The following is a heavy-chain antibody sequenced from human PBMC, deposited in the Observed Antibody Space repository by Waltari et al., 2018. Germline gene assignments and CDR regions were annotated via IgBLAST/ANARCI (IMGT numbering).Heavy chain of an antibody. CDR1: GGSISSYY. D-gene: IGHD3-22*01. CDR3: AGELGYDSGCGAFDI. Sequence: QVQLQESGPGLVKPSETLSLTCTVSGGSISSYYWSWIRQPAGKGLEWIGRIYTSGSTNHNPPLKNRVTMSVDTAKNQFSLKLSSVTAADTAVYYCAGELGYDSGCGAFDIWGQGTMVTVSS. CDR2: IYTSGST. J-gene: IGHJ3*02. V-gene: IGHV4-4*07.